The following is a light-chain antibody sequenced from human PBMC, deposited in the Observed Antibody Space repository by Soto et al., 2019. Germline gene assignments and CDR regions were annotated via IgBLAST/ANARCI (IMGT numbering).Light chain of an antibody. V-gene: IGLV1-51*01. CDR1: RSNIGNDY. CDR2: DNI. CDR3: GTWDTSLSGVV. Sequence: QSVLTQPPSVSAAPGQNVTISCSGSRSNIGNDYVSWYQQLPGTAPKLLIYDNIKRPSGTPDRFSGSKSGTSATLGISGLQTGDEADYYCGTWDTSLSGVVFGGGTKVTVL. J-gene: IGLJ2*01.